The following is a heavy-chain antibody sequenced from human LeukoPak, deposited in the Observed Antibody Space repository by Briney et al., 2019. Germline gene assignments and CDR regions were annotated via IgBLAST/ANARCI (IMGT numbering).Heavy chain of an antibody. V-gene: IGHV3-53*01. CDR3: ARAGIAAAGVRYYYYYYYMDV. CDR2: IYSGGST. Sequence: GGSLRLSCAASGFTVSSNYMSWVRQAPGKGLEWVSVIYSGGSTYYADSVKDRFTISRDNSKNTLYLQMNSLRAEDTAVYYCARAGIAAAGVRYYYYYYYMDVWGKGTTVTVSS. CDR1: GFTVSSNY. J-gene: IGHJ6*03. D-gene: IGHD6-13*01.